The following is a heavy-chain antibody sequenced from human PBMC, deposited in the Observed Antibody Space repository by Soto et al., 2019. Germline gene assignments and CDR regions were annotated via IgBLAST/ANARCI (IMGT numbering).Heavy chain of an antibody. Sequence: QVQLVESGGGVVQPGRSLRLSCAASGFTFSSYGMHWVRQAPGKGLEWVAVIWYDGSNKYYADSVKGRFTISRDNSKNTLYLQMNSLRAEDTAVYYCARDSAENGNCLDYCYYYGMDVWGQGTTVTVSS. CDR2: IWYDGSNK. J-gene: IGHJ6*02. D-gene: IGHD2-15*01. CDR1: GFTFSSYG. CDR3: ARDSAENGNCLDYCYYYGMDV. V-gene: IGHV3-33*01.